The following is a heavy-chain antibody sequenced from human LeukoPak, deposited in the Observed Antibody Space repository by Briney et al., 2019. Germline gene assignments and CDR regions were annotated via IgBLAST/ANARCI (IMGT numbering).Heavy chain of an antibody. CDR3: AGRRGLYRKGVRGRWFDP. D-gene: IGHD2-8*01. Sequence: ASVKVSCKASGYTFTSYDINWVRQATGQGLEWMGWMNPNSGNTGYAQKFQGRVTMTRNTSISTAYMELSSLRSEDTAVYYCAGRRGLYRKGVRGRWFDPWGQGTLVTVSS. V-gene: IGHV1-8*01. CDR1: GYTFTSYD. J-gene: IGHJ5*02. CDR2: MNPNSGNT.